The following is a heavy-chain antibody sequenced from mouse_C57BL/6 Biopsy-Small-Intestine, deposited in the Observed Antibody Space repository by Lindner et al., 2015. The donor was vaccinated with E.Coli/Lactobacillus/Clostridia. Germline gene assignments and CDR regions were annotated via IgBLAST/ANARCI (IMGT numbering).Heavy chain of an antibody. J-gene: IGHJ2*01. CDR3: ARYDYDGFDY. CDR1: GYTFTDYY. CDR2: INPNSGGT. D-gene: IGHD2-4*01. Sequence: LQESGASVKISCKASGYTFTDYYMNWVKQSHGKSLEWIGDINPNSGGTTYNQKFKGKATLTVDKSSSTAYMEFRSLTSEDSAVYYCARYDYDGFDYWGQGHHSHSLL. V-gene: IGHV1-26*01.